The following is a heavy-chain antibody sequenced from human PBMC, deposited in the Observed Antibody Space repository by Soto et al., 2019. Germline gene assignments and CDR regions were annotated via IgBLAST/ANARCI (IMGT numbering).Heavy chain of an antibody. CDR1: GYSFTRYW. D-gene: IGHD2-15*01. J-gene: IGHJ6*02. V-gene: IGHV5-51*01. CDR3: ARHWALGYCRGGSCKGYYYYGMAG. CDR2: IYPGDSDT. Sequence: DSLKLSCKGSGYSFTRYWIGWVRQMPGKGLEWMGIIYPGDSDTRYSPSFQGQVTISADKSISTAYLQWSSLKASDTAMYYCARHWALGYCRGGSCKGYYYYGMAGWGQGSTVTVSS.